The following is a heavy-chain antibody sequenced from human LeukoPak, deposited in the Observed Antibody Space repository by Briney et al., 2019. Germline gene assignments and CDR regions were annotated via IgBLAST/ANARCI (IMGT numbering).Heavy chain of an antibody. V-gene: IGHV3-23*01. CDR3: AKWCMSSTSCYSPGGFDY. CDR2: ISGSGGST. D-gene: IGHD2-2*02. CDR1: GFTFSSYA. J-gene: IGHJ4*02. Sequence: GGSLRLSCAASGFTFSSYAMSWVRQAPGKGLEWVSAISGSGGSTYYADSVKGRFTISRDNSKNTLYLQMNSLRAEDTAVYYCAKWCMSSTSCYSPGGFDYWGQGTLVTVSS.